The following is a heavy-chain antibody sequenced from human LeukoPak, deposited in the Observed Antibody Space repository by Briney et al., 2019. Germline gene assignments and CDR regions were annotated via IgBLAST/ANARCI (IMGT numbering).Heavy chain of an antibody. Sequence: PGGSLRLSCAASGFTFSSYAMSWVRQAPGNGLEWVSAIVGSGALIGYADSVKGRFTISRDNSKNTLCLQMNSLRAEDTAVYYCARDYDILTGYLGSYYYGMDVWGQGTTVTVSS. J-gene: IGHJ6*02. CDR1: GFTFSSYA. CDR2: IVGSGALI. CDR3: ARDYDILTGYLGSYYYGMDV. V-gene: IGHV3-23*01. D-gene: IGHD3-9*01.